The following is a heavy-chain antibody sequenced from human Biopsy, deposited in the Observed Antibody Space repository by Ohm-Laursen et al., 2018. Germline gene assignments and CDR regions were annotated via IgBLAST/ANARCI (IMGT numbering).Heavy chain of an antibody. V-gene: IGHV3-23*01. CDR3: AKGQVVVGAFDI. J-gene: IGHJ3*02. D-gene: IGHD2-15*01. CDR2: ISPSGGTT. Sequence: SLRLSCAASNFTFSSYAMSWVRQAPGKGLEWVSGISPSGGTTYYADSVKGRFTVSRDNFKNTLYLQMNSLRAEDTAVYYCAKGQVVVGAFDIWGQGTVVTVSS. CDR1: NFTFSSYA.